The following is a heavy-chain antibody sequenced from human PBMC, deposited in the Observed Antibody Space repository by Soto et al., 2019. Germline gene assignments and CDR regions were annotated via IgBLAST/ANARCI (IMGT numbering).Heavy chain of an antibody. D-gene: IGHD6-19*01. CDR2: VYYTGST. J-gene: IGHJ4*02. CDR1: GGSVSGSY. V-gene: IGHV4-59*02. Sequence: SGTLSLTCMVSGGSVSGSYWSWIRQSPGKGLEWLGYVYYTGSTNYSPSLRSRVSISVDTSKNEFSLRLSSVTAADAAVYFCARSVAVPGAHIDYWGQGTQVTVSS. CDR3: ARSVAVPGAHIDY.